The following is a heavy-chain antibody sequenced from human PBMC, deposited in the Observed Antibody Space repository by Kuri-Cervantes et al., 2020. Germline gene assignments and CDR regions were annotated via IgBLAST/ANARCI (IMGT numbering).Heavy chain of an antibody. CDR2: INHSGST. J-gene: IGHJ3*02. Sequence: SETLSLTCAVYGGSFSDYYWSWIRQSPGKGLEWIGEINHSGSTNYNPSLKSRVTISVDTSKNQFSLKLSSVTAADTAVYYCARLQHSGLHGAGSFDIWGQGTMVTVSS. V-gene: IGHV4-34*01. CDR3: ARLQHSGLHGAGSFDI. CDR1: GGSFSDYY. D-gene: IGHD5-12*01.